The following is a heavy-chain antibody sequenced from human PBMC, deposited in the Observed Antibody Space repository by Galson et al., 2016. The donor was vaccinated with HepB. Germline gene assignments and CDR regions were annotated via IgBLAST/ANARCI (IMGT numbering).Heavy chain of an antibody. CDR3: ARLHYDGSVFHPFDC. Sequence: SLRLSCAASGFTFTDYFVDWVRQAPGKGLEWIGRSRNKGSGYSTQYAASVQGRFIMSRDASTNSLYLQMNSLKTEDTAVYYCARLHYDGSVFHPFDCWGQGTLVTVSS. V-gene: IGHV3-72*01. J-gene: IGHJ4*02. D-gene: IGHD3-22*01. CDR2: SRNKGSGYST. CDR1: GFTFTDYF.